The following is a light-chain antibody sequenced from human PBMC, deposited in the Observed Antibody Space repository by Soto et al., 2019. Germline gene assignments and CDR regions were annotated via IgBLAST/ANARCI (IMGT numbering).Light chain of an antibody. CDR3: QSYDSSLSGYV. CDR1: SFNIGAGYD. V-gene: IGLV1-40*01. J-gene: IGLJ1*01. CDR2: GNT. Sequence: QSVLTQPPSMSGAPGQRVTISCTGSSFNIGAGYDVHWYQQLPGTAPKLLISGNTNRPSGVPDRFSGSKSRTSASLAITGLQAEDEADYYCQSYDSSLSGYVFGTGTKV.